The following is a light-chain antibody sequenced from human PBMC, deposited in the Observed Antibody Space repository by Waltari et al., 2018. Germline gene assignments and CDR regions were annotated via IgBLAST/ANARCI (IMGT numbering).Light chain of an antibody. V-gene: IGKV4-1*01. J-gene: IGKJ2*01. CDR3: QQYYTAPYT. CDR1: QSILDNSTKRNN. Sequence: DIVMTQSPDSQAVSLGERAPITCRSSQSILDNSTKRNNLTWYQQKAGQPPRLLISWASTRESGVPDRFSGSGSGTDFTLTISSLQAEDVAVYYCQQYYTAPYTFGQGAKLEIK. CDR2: WAS.